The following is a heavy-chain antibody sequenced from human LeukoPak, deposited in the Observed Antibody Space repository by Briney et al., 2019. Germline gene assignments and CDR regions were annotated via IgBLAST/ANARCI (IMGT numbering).Heavy chain of an antibody. CDR1: GFTFSSYE. Sequence: GGSLRLSCAASGFTFSSYEMNWVRQAPGKGLEWVSYISSAGGTIYYADSVKGRFTISRDNAKNSLYLQMNSLRAEDTAVYYCARDYLYPYWGQGTLVTVSS. V-gene: IGHV3-48*03. D-gene: IGHD3-16*02. J-gene: IGHJ4*02. CDR3: ARDYLYPY. CDR2: ISSAGGTI.